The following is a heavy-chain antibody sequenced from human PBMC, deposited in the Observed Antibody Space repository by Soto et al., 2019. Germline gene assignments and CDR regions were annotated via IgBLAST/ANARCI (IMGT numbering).Heavy chain of an antibody. CDR1: GYSFTGYW. Sequence: GESLKISCKGSGYSFTGYWIGWVRQMPGKGLEWMGIIYPGDSDTRYSPSFQGQVTISADKSISTAYLQWSSLKASDTAMYYCARRSGCTNGVCPIGYYYYGMDVWGQGTTVTVSS. V-gene: IGHV5-51*01. J-gene: IGHJ6*02. CDR2: IYPGDSDT. D-gene: IGHD2-8*01. CDR3: ARRSGCTNGVCPIGYYYYGMDV.